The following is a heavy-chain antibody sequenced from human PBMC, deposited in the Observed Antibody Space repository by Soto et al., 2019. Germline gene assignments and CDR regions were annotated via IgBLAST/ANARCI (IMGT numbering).Heavy chain of an antibody. D-gene: IGHD2-15*01. CDR1: GFTFDDYA. V-gene: IGHV3-9*01. CDR2: ISWNSGSI. CDR3: AKVPAGSCYSGCYFDY. Sequence: PGGSLRLSCAASGFTFDDYAMHWVRQAPGKGLEWVSGISWNSGSIGYADSVKGRFTISRDNAKNSLYLQMNSLRAEDTALYYCAKVPAGSCYSGCYFDYWGQGTLVTVSS. J-gene: IGHJ4*02.